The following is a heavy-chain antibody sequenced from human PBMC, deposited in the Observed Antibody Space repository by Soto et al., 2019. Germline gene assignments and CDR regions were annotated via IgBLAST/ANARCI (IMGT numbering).Heavy chain of an antibody. CDR1: GFTFSSYG. V-gene: IGHV3-30*18. Sequence: QVQLVESGGGVVQPGRSLRLSCAASGFTFSSYGMHWVRQAPGKGLEWVAVISYDGSNKYYADSVKGRFTISRDNSKNTLYLQRNSLRAEDTAVYYCAKDLRHIVVVTAPPWGQGTLVTVSS. J-gene: IGHJ4*02. D-gene: IGHD2-21*02. CDR3: AKDLRHIVVVTAPP. CDR2: ISYDGSNK.